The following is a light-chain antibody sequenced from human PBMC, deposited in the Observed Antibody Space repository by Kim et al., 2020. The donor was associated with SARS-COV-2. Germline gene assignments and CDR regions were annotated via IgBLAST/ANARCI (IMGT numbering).Light chain of an antibody. CDR1: NSDVGGYNY. Sequence: GQSVTISCTGTNSDVGGYNYVSWYQQHPGNAPKLMIYDVTKRPSGVSDRFSGSKSGNTASLTISGLQAEDEADYYCCSYAGSYTYVFGGGTKVTVL. J-gene: IGLJ1*01. CDR2: DVT. V-gene: IGLV2-11*01. CDR3: CSYAGSYTYV.